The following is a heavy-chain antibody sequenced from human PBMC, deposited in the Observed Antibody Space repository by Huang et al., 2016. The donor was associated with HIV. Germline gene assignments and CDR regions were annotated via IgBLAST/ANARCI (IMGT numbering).Heavy chain of an antibody. Sequence: QVQLQQWGAGLLKPSETLSLTCAVYGGSFRGYYWSWIRQPPGKGLEWIGEINHSGSTNYNPSLKSRGTISVDTSKTQFSLKLNSVTAADTAVYYCARGPDYYDSSGREAFDIWGQGTMVTVSS. CDR3: ARGPDYYDSSGREAFDI. D-gene: IGHD3-22*01. J-gene: IGHJ3*02. CDR1: GGSFRGYY. CDR2: INHSGST. V-gene: IGHV4-34*01.